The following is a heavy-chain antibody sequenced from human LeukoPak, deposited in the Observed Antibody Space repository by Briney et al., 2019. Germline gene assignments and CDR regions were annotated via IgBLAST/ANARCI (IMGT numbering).Heavy chain of an antibody. V-gene: IGHV4-59*01. Sequence: SETLSLTCTVSGGSISSYYWSWIRQPPGKGLEWLGYIYYSGSTNYNPSLKSRVTISVDTSKNQFSLKLSSVTAADTAVYYCARDWRIAAAGDYYYYGMDVWGKGTTVTVSP. CDR1: GGSISSYY. CDR3: ARDWRIAAAGDYYYYGMDV. J-gene: IGHJ6*04. CDR2: IYYSGST. D-gene: IGHD6-13*01.